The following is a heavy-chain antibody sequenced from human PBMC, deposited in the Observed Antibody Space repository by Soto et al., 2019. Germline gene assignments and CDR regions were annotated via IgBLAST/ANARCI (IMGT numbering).Heavy chain of an antibody. CDR3: ARDGGGGPHAFDI. D-gene: IGHD3-16*01. J-gene: IGHJ3*02. CDR1: GGTFSSYT. V-gene: IGHV1-69*04. CDR2: IIPILGIA. Sequence: ASVKVSCKASGGTFSSYTISWVRQAPGQGLEWMGRIIPILGIANYAQKFQGRVTITADKSTSTAYMELSSLRSEDTAVYYCARDGGGGPHAFDIWGQGTMVTVSS.